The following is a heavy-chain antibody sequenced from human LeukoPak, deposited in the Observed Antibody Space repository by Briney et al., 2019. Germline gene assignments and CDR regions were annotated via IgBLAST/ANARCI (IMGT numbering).Heavy chain of an antibody. D-gene: IGHD2-15*01. J-gene: IGHJ6*03. CDR3: ARDTGYCSGGSCFYYMDV. CDR1: GYSISSGYY. Sequence: SETLSLTCTVSGYSISSGYYWGWIRQPPGKGLEWIGSIYYSGSTYYNPSLKSRVTISVDTSKNQFSLKLSSVTAADTAVYYCARDTGYCSGGSCFYYMDVWGKGTTVTVSS. V-gene: IGHV4-38-2*02. CDR2: IYYSGST.